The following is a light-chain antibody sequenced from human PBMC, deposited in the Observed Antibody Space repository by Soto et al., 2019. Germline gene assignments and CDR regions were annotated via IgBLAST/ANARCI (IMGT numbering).Light chain of an antibody. CDR2: GAS. CDR1: QRVSSSH. CDR3: QQYGSPGT. V-gene: IGKV3-20*01. Sequence: DILLTQSPGTLSLSPGDSATLSCRASQRVSSSHLVWYQQKACQAPRLLIYGASSRATGIPDRFSGSGPGTEITRTIRRLEPEGFAVYYCQQYGSPGTCGQGTKVDIK. J-gene: IGKJ1*01.